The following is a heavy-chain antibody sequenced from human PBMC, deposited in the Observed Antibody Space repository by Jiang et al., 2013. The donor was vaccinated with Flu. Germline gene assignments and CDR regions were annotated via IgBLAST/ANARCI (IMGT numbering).Heavy chain of an antibody. D-gene: IGHD1-26*01. V-gene: IGHV3-15*01. J-gene: IGHJ2*01. CDR3: ATEYSGSYPYSWYLDL. Sequence: DYAAPVKGRFTISRDDSKNXLYLQMISLKTDDTAVYYCATEYSGSYPYSWYLDLWGRGTLVTVSS.